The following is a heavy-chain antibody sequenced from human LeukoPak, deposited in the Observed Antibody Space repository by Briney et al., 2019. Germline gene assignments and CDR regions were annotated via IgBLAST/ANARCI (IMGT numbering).Heavy chain of an antibody. Sequence: GGSLRLSCAASGFTFSSYWMSWVRQAPGKGLEWGANIKQDGSEKYYVDSVKGRFTISRDNAKNSLYLQMNSLRAEDTAVYYCASSGYGGNSALPDPPGYWGQGTLVTVPS. D-gene: IGHD4-23*01. J-gene: IGHJ4*02. V-gene: IGHV3-7*01. CDR3: ASSGYGGNSALPDPPGY. CDR1: GFTFSSYW. CDR2: IKQDGSEK.